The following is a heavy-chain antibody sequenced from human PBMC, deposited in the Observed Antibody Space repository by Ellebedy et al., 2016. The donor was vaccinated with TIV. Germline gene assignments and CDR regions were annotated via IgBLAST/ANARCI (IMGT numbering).Heavy chain of an antibody. CDR1: GCFISNYY. CDR2: FYHSGSN. CDR3: ARGAPFPYYFDS. J-gene: IGHJ4*02. Sequence: MPSETLSLTCAVSGCFISNYYWTWIRQSPETGLEWIGYFYHSGSNSFNPSLKSRVTISVETPKNQFSLKLNSVTDADTAVYYCARGAPFPYYFDSWGQGLLVTVSS. V-gene: IGHV4-59*01.